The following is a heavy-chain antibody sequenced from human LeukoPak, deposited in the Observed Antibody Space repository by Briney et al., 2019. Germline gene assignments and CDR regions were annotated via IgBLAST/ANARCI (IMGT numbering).Heavy chain of an antibody. CDR3: ARTMGAPNFDY. Sequence: GGSLRLSCEASGFTFSGYEMNWVRQAPGKGLEWISYICGRGITTYYADSVKGRFTISRDTAKNSLYLQMNSLRAEDTAVYYCARTMGAPNFDYWGQGTLVTVSS. V-gene: IGHV3-48*03. D-gene: IGHD1-26*01. CDR2: ICGRGITT. J-gene: IGHJ4*02. CDR1: GFTFSGYE.